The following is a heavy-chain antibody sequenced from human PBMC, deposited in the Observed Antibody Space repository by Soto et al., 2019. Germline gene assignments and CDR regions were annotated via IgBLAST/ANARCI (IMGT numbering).Heavy chain of an antibody. J-gene: IGHJ1*01. D-gene: IGHD6-13*01. CDR3: VKDESINWYSGHFRH. CDR2: INWNSGSI. V-gene: IGHV3-9*01. Sequence: ESGGGLVQPGRSLRLSCAASGFTFDDYAMHWVRQVPGKGLEWVLGINWNSGSIGYADSVKGRFAISRDNAKNSLHLQMNSLRAEDTAFYYCVKDESINWYSGHFRHWGQGTLVTVSS. CDR1: GFTFDDYA.